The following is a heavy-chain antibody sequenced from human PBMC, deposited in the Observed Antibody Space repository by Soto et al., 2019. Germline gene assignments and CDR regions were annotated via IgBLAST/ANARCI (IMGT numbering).Heavy chain of an antibody. Sequence: EVHLVESGGGLIQPGGSLRLSCAASGFTFSSYWMTWARQAPGKGLEWVASMNRDGSEKRYVDSVEGRFTISRDNAKNSLFLQMNSLSPDDTAVYYCGRDAGRRFDYWGQGSLVTVSS. V-gene: IGHV3-7*01. D-gene: IGHD6-13*01. CDR1: GFTFSSYW. J-gene: IGHJ4*02. CDR3: GRDAGRRFDY. CDR2: MNRDGSEK.